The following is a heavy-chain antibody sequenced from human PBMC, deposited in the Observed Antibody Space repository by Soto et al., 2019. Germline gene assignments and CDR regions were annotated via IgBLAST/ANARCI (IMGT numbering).Heavy chain of an antibody. D-gene: IGHD1-1*01. Sequence: SETLSLTCTVSGGSIGSYYWSWIRLPPGKGLEYIGYVHHSGSSNFNPSLKSRATVSIDTSKNQFSLWMRSVTAADTAVYYCAALLTPGATADYWGQGTLVTVSS. CDR3: AALLTPGATADY. CDR2: VHHSGSS. J-gene: IGHJ4*02. CDR1: GGSIGSYY. V-gene: IGHV4-59*01.